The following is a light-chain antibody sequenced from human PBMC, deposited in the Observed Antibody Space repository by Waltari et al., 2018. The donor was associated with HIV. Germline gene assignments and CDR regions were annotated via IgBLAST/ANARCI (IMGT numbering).Light chain of an antibody. CDR2: LGS. J-gene: IGKJ4*01. V-gene: IGKV2-28*01. Sequence: EIVVTQSPLYLPVTPGAPASFSCRSSQSLLSYNGYYYLAGYLQRPGQSPQLLIYLGSNRASGVPDRFNGSVSGTDLTLKISRVEAEDVWVYYCMQALHSPMLTFGGGTNVEIK. CDR3: MQALHSPMLT. CDR1: QSLLSYNGYYY.